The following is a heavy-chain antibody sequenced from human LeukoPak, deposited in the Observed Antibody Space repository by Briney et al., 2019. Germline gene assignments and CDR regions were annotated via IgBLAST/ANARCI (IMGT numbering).Heavy chain of an antibody. J-gene: IGHJ4*02. CDR1: GGSTNSYY. Sequence: PSETLSLTCSVSGGSTNSYYWSWIRQSGGKGLEWIGRIYSSGSTVYNPSLNSRLTMSIDTSKNQFSLTLKSVTATDTAVYYCARVKASSTSWTFDQWGQGVLVTVSS. CDR2: IYSSGST. D-gene: IGHD2-2*01. V-gene: IGHV4-4*07. CDR3: ARVKASSTSWTFDQ.